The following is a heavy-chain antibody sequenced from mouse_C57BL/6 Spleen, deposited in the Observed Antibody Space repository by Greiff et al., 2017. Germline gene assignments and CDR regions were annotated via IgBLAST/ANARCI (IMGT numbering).Heavy chain of an antibody. D-gene: IGHD1-1*01. J-gene: IGHJ1*03. CDR1: GFTFSDYY. V-gene: IGHV5-12*01. CDR2: ISNGGGST. CDR3: ARPYYYGSIYWYFDV. Sequence: EVKLQESGGGLVQPGGSLKLSCAASGFTFSDYYMYWVRQTPEKRLEWVAYISNGGGSTYYPDTVKGRFTISRDNAKNTLYLQMSRLKSEDTAMYYCARPYYYGSIYWYFDVWGTGTTVTVSS.